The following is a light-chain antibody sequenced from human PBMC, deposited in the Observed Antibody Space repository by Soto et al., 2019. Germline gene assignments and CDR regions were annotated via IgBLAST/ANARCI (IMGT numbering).Light chain of an antibody. CDR3: MQYIQWPHT. CDR2: KAS. CDR1: QNLVSSDGSTC. V-gene: IGKV2-30*01. J-gene: IGKJ2*01. Sequence: DVVVTQSPLSPPVTPGQPAYISCRSSQNLVSSDGSTCLHWFQQRPGQSPRRLISKASNRESGVPDRFSGSGSGTDFTLKISRVEAEDVGIYYCMQYIQWPHTFGQGTKLEIK.